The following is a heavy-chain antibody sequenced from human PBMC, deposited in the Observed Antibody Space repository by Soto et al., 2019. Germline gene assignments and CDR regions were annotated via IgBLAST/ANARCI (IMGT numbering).Heavy chain of an antibody. CDR2: IYYSGST. Sequence: QVQLQESGPGLVKPSQTLSLTCTVSGGSISSGGSYWSWLRQHPGKGPEWIGYIYYSGSTYDNPSLKSRVTISVETSKNQFSLKTSSVTAADTAVYYCARGKGRASLGGAKAVYYYGRDVWDQGTTVTVSS. J-gene: IGHJ6*02. CDR1: GGSISSGGSY. V-gene: IGHV4-31*03. CDR3: ARGKGRASLGGAKAVYYYGRDV. D-gene: IGHD2-21*01.